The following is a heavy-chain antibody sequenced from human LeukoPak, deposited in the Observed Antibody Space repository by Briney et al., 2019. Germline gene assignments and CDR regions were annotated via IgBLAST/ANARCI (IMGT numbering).Heavy chain of an antibody. CDR2: VNAGDGNT. V-gene: IGHV1-3*01. J-gene: IGHJ3*02. D-gene: IGHD1-26*01. CDR3: ARGMGAKGAFDI. Sequence: ASVMVSCKASGHTFTIYTLHWVRQAPGQRLEWMGWVNAGDGNTNYAQKLQGRVTMTTDTSTSTAYMELRSLRSDDTAVYYCARGMGAKGAFDIWGQGTMVTVSS. CDR1: GHTFTIYT.